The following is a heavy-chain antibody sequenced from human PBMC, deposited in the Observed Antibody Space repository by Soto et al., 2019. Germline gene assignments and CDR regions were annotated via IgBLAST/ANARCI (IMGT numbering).Heavy chain of an antibody. CDR1: GFTFSSYA. V-gene: IGHV3-23*01. CDR2: ISGSGGST. J-gene: IGHJ4*02. Sequence: EVQLLESGGGLVQPGGSLRLSCAASGFTFSSYAMSWVRQAPGKGLEWVSAISGSGGSTYYADSVKGRFTISRDNSKNTLYLQMNSLRAEDTAVYYCAKAERFLEWLLYARYYFDYWGQGTLVTVSS. CDR3: AKAERFLEWLLYARYYFDY. D-gene: IGHD3-3*01.